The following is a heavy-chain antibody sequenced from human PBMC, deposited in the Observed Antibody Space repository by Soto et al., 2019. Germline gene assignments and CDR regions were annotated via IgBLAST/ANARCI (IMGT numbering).Heavy chain of an antibody. CDR3: ARWPKFGVVIPYFDY. Sequence: QVQLVQSGAEVKKPGASVKVSCKASGYTFTSYGISWVRQAPGQGLEWMGWISAYNGNTNYAQKLQGRVTMTTDTSTTTAYMELRSLRSDDTAMYYCARWPKFGVVIPYFDYWGQGTLVTVSS. J-gene: IGHJ4*02. CDR1: GYTFTSYG. D-gene: IGHD3-3*01. V-gene: IGHV1-18*01. CDR2: ISAYNGNT.